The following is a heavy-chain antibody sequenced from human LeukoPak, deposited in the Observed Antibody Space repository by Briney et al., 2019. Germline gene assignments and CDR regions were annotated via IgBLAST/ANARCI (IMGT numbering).Heavy chain of an antibody. D-gene: IGHD4-17*01. Sequence: PSETLSLTCDVNGGSFSGYYCSWIRQPPGKGLEWIGEINHSGSTAYNPSLNSRVTISVGTSKNQFSLRLTSVTAADTAVYYCARVGYPTQRRVLSAVTIPTAGAFDVWGQGTLVTVSS. J-gene: IGHJ3*01. CDR3: ARVGYPTQRRVLSAVTIPTAGAFDV. CDR2: INHSGST. CDR1: GGSFSGYY. V-gene: IGHV4-34*01.